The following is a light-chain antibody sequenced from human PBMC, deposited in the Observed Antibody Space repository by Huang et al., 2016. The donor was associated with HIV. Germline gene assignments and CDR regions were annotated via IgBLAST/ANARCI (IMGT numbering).Light chain of an antibody. J-gene: IGKJ5*01. Sequence: DVVMIQSPLSLPVTPGQPASISCGAGQSLLHSDGNIYLNWFHKRPGQSPRHLIYKGSNRDSGVPDRISGSGSGTKVTLGISRVGAEDTGVYYCLQGTHLPPTFGQRTRLGIK. CDR1: QSLLHSDGNIY. CDR2: KGS. CDR3: LQGTHLPPT. V-gene: IGKV2-30*02.